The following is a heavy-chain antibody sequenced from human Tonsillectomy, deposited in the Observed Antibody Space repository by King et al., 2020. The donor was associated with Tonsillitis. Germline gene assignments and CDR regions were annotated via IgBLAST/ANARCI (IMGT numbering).Heavy chain of an antibody. D-gene: IGHD6-19*01. J-gene: IGHJ2*01. Sequence: VQLVESAGGLVQPGGSRRLSCAASGFTFSSYWMHWVRHAPGKGLVGVSRINGDGSSTEYAESVRGRFTISRDNAKNTLYLQMNSLRAEATAVYYCASSTSSGHYWFFDRWGRGTLVTVSS. V-gene: IGHV3-74*01. CDR2: INGDGSST. CDR3: ASSTSSGHYWFFDR. CDR1: GFTFSSYW.